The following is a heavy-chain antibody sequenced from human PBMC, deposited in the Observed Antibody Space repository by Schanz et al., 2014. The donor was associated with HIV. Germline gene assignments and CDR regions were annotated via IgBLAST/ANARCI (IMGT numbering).Heavy chain of an antibody. Sequence: QVQLVQSGAEVKKPGASVKVSCKASGHTFTNYGISWVRQAPGQGLEWMGWISVYNGNTNYAQKGQDRVTMTTDTSTSTVYMDLKSLRSDDTAIYYCARGARYGMDVWGQGTTVIVSS. CDR1: GHTFTNYG. J-gene: IGHJ6*02. CDR3: ARGARYGMDV. V-gene: IGHV1-18*04. CDR2: ISVYNGNT.